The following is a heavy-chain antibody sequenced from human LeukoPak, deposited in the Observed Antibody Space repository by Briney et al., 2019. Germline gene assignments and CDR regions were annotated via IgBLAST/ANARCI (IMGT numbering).Heavy chain of an antibody. V-gene: IGHV4-39*07. CDR1: GGSISSSSYY. CDR2: IYYSGST. J-gene: IGHJ5*02. Sequence: PSETLSLTCTVSGGSISSSSYYWGWIRQPPGKGLEWIGSIYYSGSTYYNPSLKSRVTISVDTSKNQFSLKLSSVTAADTAVYYCARARFGPTDNNWFDPWGQGTLVTVSS. CDR3: ARARFGPTDNNWFDP. D-gene: IGHD3-10*01.